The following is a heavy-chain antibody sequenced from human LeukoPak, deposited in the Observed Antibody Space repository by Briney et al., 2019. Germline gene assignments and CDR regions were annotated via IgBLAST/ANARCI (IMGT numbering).Heavy chain of an antibody. V-gene: IGHV3-53*01. Sequence: PGGSLRLSCAASGVTVGTNSMSWARQSPGKGLVWVSVIYSGGSKYNADSVNGRFTVSKDNSRNTLFLQMNNLRAEDTALYFWASAREYCGSAECYEYFQHWGQGTLVIVSS. CDR2: IYSGGSK. J-gene: IGHJ1*01. D-gene: IGHD2-21*01. CDR3: ASAREYCGSAECYEYFQH. CDR1: GVTVGTNS.